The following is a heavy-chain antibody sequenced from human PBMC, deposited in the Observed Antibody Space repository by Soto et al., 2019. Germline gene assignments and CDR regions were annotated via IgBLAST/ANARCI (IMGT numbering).Heavy chain of an antibody. J-gene: IGHJ4*02. Sequence: PSETLSLTCTVSGGSISSYYWSWIRQPPGKGLEWIVYIYYSGSTNYNPSLKSRVTISVDSSENQFSLKLSSVTAADTAVYYCARASITMIGGFDYWGQGTLVTVSS. CDR2: IYYSGST. V-gene: IGHV4-59*01. D-gene: IGHD3-22*01. CDR1: GGSISSYY. CDR3: ARASITMIGGFDY.